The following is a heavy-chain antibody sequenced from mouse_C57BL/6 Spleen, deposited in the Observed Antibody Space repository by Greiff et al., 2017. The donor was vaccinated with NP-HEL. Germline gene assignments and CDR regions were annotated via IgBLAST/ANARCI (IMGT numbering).Heavy chain of an antibody. CDR2: ISGGGGNT. V-gene: IGHV5-9*01. CDR3: AGHLRTTVVAILYWYCDV. Sequence: EVQGVESGGGLVKPGGSLKLSCAASGFTFSSYTMSWVRQTPEKRLEWVATISGGGGNTYYPDSVKGRFTITRDNAKNTLYLQMSSLMSEDTALYYCAGHLRTTVVAILYWYCDVWGTGTTVTVSS. J-gene: IGHJ1*03. D-gene: IGHD1-1*01. CDR1: GFTFSSYT.